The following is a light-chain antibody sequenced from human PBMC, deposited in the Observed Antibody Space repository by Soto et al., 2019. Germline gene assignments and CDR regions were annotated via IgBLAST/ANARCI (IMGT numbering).Light chain of an antibody. J-gene: IGKJ5*01. CDR1: QSLLHSNGYNY. CDR2: LGS. V-gene: IGKV2-28*01. Sequence: DIVMTQSPLSLPVTPGEPASISCRSSQSLLHSNGYNYLDWYLQKPGQSPQLLIYLGSNRASGVPDRFSGSGSGTDFTLKISRVEAEDVGVYYCMQALQTPLTFCQGTRLEIK. CDR3: MQALQTPLT.